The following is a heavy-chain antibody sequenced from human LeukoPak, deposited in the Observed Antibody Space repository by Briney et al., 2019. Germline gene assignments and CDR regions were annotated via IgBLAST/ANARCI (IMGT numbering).Heavy chain of an antibody. CDR3: ARDQVVIAATDYYYYGMDV. V-gene: IGHV3-7*03. Sequence: GGSLRLSCAASGFTFSSYWMSWVRQAPGKGLEWLANIKQDGSEKYYVDSVKGRFTISRDNAKNSLYLQMNSLRAEDTAVYYCARDQVVIAATDYYYYGMDVWGKGTTVTVSS. D-gene: IGHD2-15*01. CDR2: IKQDGSEK. J-gene: IGHJ6*04. CDR1: GFTFSSYW.